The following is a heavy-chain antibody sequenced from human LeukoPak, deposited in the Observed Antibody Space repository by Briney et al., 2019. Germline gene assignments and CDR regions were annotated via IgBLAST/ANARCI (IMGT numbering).Heavy chain of an antibody. V-gene: IGHV3-30*02. Sequence: GGSLRLSCAVSGFTFRRHGMHWIRQAPGKGMEWVAFIWYDGKNDQEYAESVKGRFTISRDNSKNTLYLQMNSLRTEDTAMYYCAKDRCSSSTCREAFEIWGQGTLVTVSS. J-gene: IGHJ3*02. CDR2: IWYDGKNDQ. CDR3: AKDRCSSSTCREAFEI. D-gene: IGHD2-2*01. CDR1: GFTFRRHG.